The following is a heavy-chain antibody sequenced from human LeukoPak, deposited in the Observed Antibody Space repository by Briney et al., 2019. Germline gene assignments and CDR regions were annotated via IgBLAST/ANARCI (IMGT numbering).Heavy chain of an antibody. J-gene: IGHJ4*02. CDR1: GFTFSSYA. V-gene: IGHV3-23*01. CDR3: AKAYYDILTGYPDY. CDR2: ISGSGGST. Sequence: GGSLRLSCAASGFTFSSYAMSWVRQAPGKGLEWVSAISGSGGSTYYADSVKGRFTISRDNSKNTLYLQMNSLRAEDTAVYYCAKAYYDILTGYPDYWGQGTLVTVSS. D-gene: IGHD3-9*01.